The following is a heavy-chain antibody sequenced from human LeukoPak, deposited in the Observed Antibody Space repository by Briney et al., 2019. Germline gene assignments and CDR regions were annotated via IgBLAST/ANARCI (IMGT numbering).Heavy chain of an antibody. J-gene: IGHJ6*02. D-gene: IGHD1-7*01. CDR1: GYTFTSYG. CDR3: ARDWNWSYEDYYGMDV. CDR2: ISAYNGNT. V-gene: IGHV1-18*01. Sequence: GASVKVSCKASGYTFTSYGISWVRQAPGQGLEWMGWISAYNGNTNYAQKLQGRVTMTTDTSTSTAYMELRSLRSDDTAVYYCARDWNWSYEDYYGMDVWGQGTTVTVSS.